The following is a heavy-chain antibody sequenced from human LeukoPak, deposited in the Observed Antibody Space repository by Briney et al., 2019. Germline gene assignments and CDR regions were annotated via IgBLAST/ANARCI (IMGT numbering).Heavy chain of an antibody. CDR1: GGSISSYY. CDR3: ARDYDFWSGRYYYYYYMDV. V-gene: IGHV4-59*01. CDR2: AYYSGST. J-gene: IGHJ6*03. D-gene: IGHD3-3*01. Sequence: SETLSLTCTVSGGSISSYYWSWVRQPPGEGLEWIGYAYYSGSTNYNPSLESRVTISVDTSKNQFSLKLTSVTAADTAVYYCARDYDFWSGRYYYYYYMDVWGKGTTVTVSS.